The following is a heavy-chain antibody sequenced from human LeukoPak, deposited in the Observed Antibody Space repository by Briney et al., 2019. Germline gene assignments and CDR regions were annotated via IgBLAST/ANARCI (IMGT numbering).Heavy chain of an antibody. J-gene: IGHJ4*02. D-gene: IGHD5-24*01. CDR1: GGSFSGYY. V-gene: IGHV4-34*01. Sequence: SETLSLTCAVYGGSFSGYYWSWIRQPPGKGLEWIGEINHSGSTNYNPSLKSRVTISVDTSKNQFSLKLSSVTAADTAVYYCARGAGWLQTFDYWGQGTLVTVSS. CDR2: INHSGST. CDR3: ARGAGWLQTFDY.